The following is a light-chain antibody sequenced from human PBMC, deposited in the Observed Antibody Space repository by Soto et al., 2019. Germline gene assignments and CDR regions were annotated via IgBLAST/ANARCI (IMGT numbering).Light chain of an antibody. V-gene: IGKV1-39*01. CDR2: AAS. CDR3: QQSYSTPFRT. CDR1: QSISSY. J-gene: IGKJ1*01. Sequence: DIQMTQSPSSLSASVGDRVTITCRASQSISSYLNWYQQKPGKAPKLLIYAASSLQSGVPSRFRGSGSGTDFTLTISSLQPEDFATYYCQQSYSTPFRTFGQGTKVDIK.